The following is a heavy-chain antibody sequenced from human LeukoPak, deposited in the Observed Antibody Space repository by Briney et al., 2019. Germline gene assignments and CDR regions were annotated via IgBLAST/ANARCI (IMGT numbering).Heavy chain of an antibody. V-gene: IGHV3-30*02. CDR3: AKDPPDYGDY. J-gene: IGHJ4*02. CDR1: GFTFSSYG. Sequence: GGSLRLSCAASGFTFSSYGMHWVRQAPGKGLEWVAFIRYDGSNKYYADSVKGRFTISRDNSNNTLYLQMNSLRAEHTAVYYCAKDPPDYGDYWGQGTLVTVSS. CDR2: IRYDGSNK.